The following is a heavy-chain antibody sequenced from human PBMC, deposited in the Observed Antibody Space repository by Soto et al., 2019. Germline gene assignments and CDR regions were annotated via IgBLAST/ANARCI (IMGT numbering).Heavy chain of an antibody. V-gene: IGHV4-34*01. CDR1: GGSFSGYY. J-gene: IGHJ6*02. D-gene: IGHD6-19*01. CDR2: INHSGST. Sequence: SETLSLTCAVYGGSFSGYYWSWIRQPPGKGLEWIGEINHSGSTNYNPSLKSRVTISVDTSKNQFSLKLSSVTAADTAVYYCERGGFEEVAGTYYYYGMDVWGQGTTVTVSS. CDR3: ERGGFEEVAGTYYYYGMDV.